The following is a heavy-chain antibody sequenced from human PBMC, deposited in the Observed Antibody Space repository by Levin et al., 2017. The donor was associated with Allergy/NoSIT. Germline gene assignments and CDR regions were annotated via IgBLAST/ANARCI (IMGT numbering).Heavy chain of an antibody. CDR1: GYTFTSYG. V-gene: IGHV1-18*01. CDR2: ISAYNGNT. Sequence: PVASVKVSCKSSGYTFTSYGINWVRQAPGQGLEWMGWISAYNGNTNYAQTLQGRVTMTTDTSTSTAYMELRSLRSDDTAVYYCASGREPGVYWGQGTLVTVSS. D-gene: IGHD1-26*01. CDR3: ASGREPGVY. J-gene: IGHJ4*02.